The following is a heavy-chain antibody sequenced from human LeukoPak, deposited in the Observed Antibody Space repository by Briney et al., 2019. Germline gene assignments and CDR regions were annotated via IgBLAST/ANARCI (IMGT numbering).Heavy chain of an antibody. CDR2: ISSSSSTM. D-gene: IGHD1-26*01. V-gene: IGHV3-48*04. J-gene: IGHJ4*02. Sequence: GGSLRLSCAASGFNFSISSYSMNWVRQAPGKGLEWVSYISSSSSTMYYADSVKGRFTISRDNAKNSVYLQMNSLRAEDTAVYYCARWELLGGYVYWGQGTLVTVSS. CDR3: ARWELLGGYVY. CDR1: GFNFSISSYS.